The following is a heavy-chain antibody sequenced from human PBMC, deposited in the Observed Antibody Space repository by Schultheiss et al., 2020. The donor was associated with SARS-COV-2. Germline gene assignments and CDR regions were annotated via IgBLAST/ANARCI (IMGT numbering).Heavy chain of an antibody. CDR3: ARRGGSYSGMDV. CDR2: MNPNSGHT. V-gene: IGHV1-8*03. Sequence: GESLKISCKASGGTFSSYAISWVRQAPGQGLEWMGWMNPNSGHTGYTQKFQGRVTITRNTSISTAYMELSSLRSDDTAVYYCARRGGSYSGMDVWGQGTTVTVSS. CDR1: GGTFSSYA. J-gene: IGHJ6*02. D-gene: IGHD3-16*01.